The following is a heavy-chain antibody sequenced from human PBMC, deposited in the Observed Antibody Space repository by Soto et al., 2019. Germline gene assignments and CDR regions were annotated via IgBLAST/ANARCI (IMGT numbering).Heavy chain of an antibody. V-gene: IGHV1-69*06. CDR2: IIPIFGTA. CDR1: GGTFSSYA. Sequence: QVQLVQSGAEVKKPGSSVKVSCKASGGTFSSYAISWVRQAPGQGLEWMGGIIPIFGTANYAQKFQGRVTITADKSTSTAYMELSSLRSEDTAVYYCARPHGSKYSSSRYWYFDLWGRGTLVTVSS. D-gene: IGHD6-13*01. CDR3: ARPHGSKYSSSRYWYFDL. J-gene: IGHJ2*01.